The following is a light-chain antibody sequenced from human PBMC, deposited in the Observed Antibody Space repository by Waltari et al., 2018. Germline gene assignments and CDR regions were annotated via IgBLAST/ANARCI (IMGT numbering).Light chain of an antibody. CDR2: GAS. CDR1: QSVSSSY. J-gene: IGKJ1*01. Sequence: EIVLTQSPGTLSLSPGERATLSCRASQSVSSSYLAWYQQKPGQAPRLLIYGASSSGTGIPDRFSGSGSGTDFTLTISRLEPEDFAVYYCQQYGSSWTFGQGTKVEIK. V-gene: IGKV3-20*01. CDR3: QQYGSSWT.